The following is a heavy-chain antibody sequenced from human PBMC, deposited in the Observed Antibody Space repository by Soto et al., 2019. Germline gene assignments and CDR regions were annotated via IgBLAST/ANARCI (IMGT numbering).Heavy chain of an antibody. J-gene: IGHJ3*02. CDR1: GYTFTSYG. Sequence: QVQLVQSGAEVKKPGASVKVSCKASGYTFTSYGISWVRQAPGQGLEWMGWISAYNGNTNYAQKLQGRVTVTTDTSTSTAYMELRRLRSDDTAVYYLASDESQYDDDSSGYTAFDMWGQGTMVTVSS. V-gene: IGHV1-18*01. CDR2: ISAYNGNT. CDR3: ASDESQYDDDSSGYTAFDM. D-gene: IGHD3-22*01.